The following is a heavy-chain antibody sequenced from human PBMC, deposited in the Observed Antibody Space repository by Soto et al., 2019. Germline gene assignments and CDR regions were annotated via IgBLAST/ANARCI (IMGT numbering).Heavy chain of an antibody. D-gene: IGHD2-15*01. CDR2: IDSDDDK. CDR3: ARMLGYCSGGSCYWGAFDI. J-gene: IGHJ3*02. Sequence: SGPTLVNPTQTLTLTCTFSGFSLSTSGVCVSWIRQPPGKALDWLALIDSDDDKYYSTSLKTRLTISKDPSKNQVVLTLTNLDPVDTATYYCARMLGYCSGGSCYWGAFDIWGQGTMVT. V-gene: IGHV2-70*01. CDR1: GFSLSTSGVC.